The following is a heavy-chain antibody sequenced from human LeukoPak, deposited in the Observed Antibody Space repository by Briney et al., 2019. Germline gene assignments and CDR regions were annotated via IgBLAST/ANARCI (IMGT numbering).Heavy chain of an antibody. D-gene: IGHD1-26*01. J-gene: IGHJ5*02. CDR1: GGSISTFY. CDR2: IHNSGST. Sequence: SETLSLTCTVSGGSISTFYWNWIRQPPGKGLEWIGYIHNSGSTYYNASLKSRVTISLDMSKNQLSLRLSSVTAADTAVYYCARDRAASGSYVFDPWGQGSLVTVSS. CDR3: ARDRAASGSYVFDP. V-gene: IGHV4-59*01.